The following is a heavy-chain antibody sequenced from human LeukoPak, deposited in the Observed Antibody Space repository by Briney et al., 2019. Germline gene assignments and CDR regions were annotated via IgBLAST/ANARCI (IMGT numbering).Heavy chain of an antibody. V-gene: IGHV4-59*08. CDR1: GGSISSYY. CDR3: ASPGGGPTKY. D-gene: IGHD3-16*01. CDR2: IYYSGST. Sequence: PSETLSLTCTVSGGSISSYYWSWIRQPPGKGLEWIGHIYYSGSTNYNPSLKSRVTISVDTSKSQFSLKLSSVTAADTAVYYCASPGGGPTKYWGQGTLVTVSS. J-gene: IGHJ4*02.